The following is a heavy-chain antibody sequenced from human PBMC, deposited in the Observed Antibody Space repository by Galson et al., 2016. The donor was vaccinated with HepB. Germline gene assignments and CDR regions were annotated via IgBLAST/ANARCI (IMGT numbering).Heavy chain of an antibody. CDR2: IKQDGSEK. Sequence: SLRLSCAASGFTFSSCWMTWVRQAPGKGLEWVANIKQDGSEKYYVDSVKGRFTISGDNAKNSLYLQMNSLRAEDTAVYYCAREGLSDYGDYKYYYYALDVWGQGTTVTVSS. CDR3: AREGLSDYGDYKYYYYALDV. V-gene: IGHV3-7*01. CDR1: GFTFSSCW. J-gene: IGHJ6*02. D-gene: IGHD4-17*01.